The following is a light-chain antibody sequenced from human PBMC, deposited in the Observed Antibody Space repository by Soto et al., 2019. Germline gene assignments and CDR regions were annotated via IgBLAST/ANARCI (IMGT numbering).Light chain of an antibody. V-gene: IGLV1-44*01. CDR3: AAWDDSLNGPV. CDR2: SNN. Sequence: QSVLTQPPSASGTPGQRVTISCSGSSSNIGSNTVNWYQQLPGTAPKLLIYSNNQRPSGVPDRFSGSKSGTSASLAISGLQSEDEADYDCAAWDDSLNGPVFGEGTKLTVL. CDR1: SSNIGSNT. J-gene: IGLJ2*01.